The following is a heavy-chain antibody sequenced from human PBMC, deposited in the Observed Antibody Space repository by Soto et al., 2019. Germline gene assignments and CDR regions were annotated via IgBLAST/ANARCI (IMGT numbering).Heavy chain of an antibody. Sequence: TVSGGSISSSSYSWGWIRQPPGKGLEWIGGIYYSGSTYYNPSLKSRVTISVDTSKNQFSLKLSSVTAADTAVYYCASPLWFGELIHYYYGMDVWGQGTTVTAP. D-gene: IGHD3-10*01. CDR2: IYYSGST. CDR3: ASPLWFGELIHYYYGMDV. CDR1: GGSISSSSYS. V-gene: IGHV4-39*01. J-gene: IGHJ6*02.